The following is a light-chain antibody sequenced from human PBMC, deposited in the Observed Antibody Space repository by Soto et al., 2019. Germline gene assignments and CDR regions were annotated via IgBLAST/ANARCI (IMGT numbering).Light chain of an antibody. CDR1: QDISNY. CDR3: QQRGNWPIT. J-gene: IGKJ5*01. V-gene: IGKV1-33*01. Sequence: DIQMTQSPSSLSASVGDRVTITCQASQDISNYLNWYQQKPGKAPKLLIYDASNLETGVPSRFSGSGSGTDFTLTITSLEPEDFAVYYCQQRGNWPITFGQGTRLEIK. CDR2: DAS.